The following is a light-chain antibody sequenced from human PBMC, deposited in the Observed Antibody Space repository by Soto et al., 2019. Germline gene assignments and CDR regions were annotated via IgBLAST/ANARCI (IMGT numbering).Light chain of an antibody. CDR1: TSDVDRYNY. CDR3: KSNTSSRTYV. V-gene: IGLV2-14*01. J-gene: IGLJ7*01. CDR2: DVS. Sequence: QSALTQPASVSGSPGQSITISCTGTTSDVDRYNYVSWYQQHPGKAPKLIIYDVSNRPSGVSNRLSGSKSGNTASLTTSGLQAENEAHYSCKSNTSSRTYVFGPGTQLTVL.